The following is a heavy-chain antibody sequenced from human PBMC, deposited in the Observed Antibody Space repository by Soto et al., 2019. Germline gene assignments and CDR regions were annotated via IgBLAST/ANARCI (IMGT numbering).Heavy chain of an antibody. CDR2: INPTDSET. J-gene: IGHJ6*02. CDR3: ASPTMTSTSFYYAMDV. CDR1: GHRFTTYW. Sequence: PGESLKISCKTSGHRFTTYWISWVRQMPGKGLEYMGKINPTDSETNYSPSFEGHVTFSVDRSTSTAYVRWNSLKASDTAMYYCASPTMTSTSFYYAMDVWGQGTTVTVPS. V-gene: IGHV5-10-1*01. D-gene: IGHD4-17*01.